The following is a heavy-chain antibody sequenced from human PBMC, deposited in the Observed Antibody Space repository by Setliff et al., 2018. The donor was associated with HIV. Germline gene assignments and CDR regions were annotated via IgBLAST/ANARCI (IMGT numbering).Heavy chain of an antibody. J-gene: IGHJ4*02. D-gene: IGHD2-15*01. CDR3: ARVSSPFLQDGYFGD. V-gene: IGHV1-18*01. Sequence: ASVKVSCKASGYTFTSYGISWVRQAPGQGLEWMGWINAGNGNTKYSQKFQGRVTITRDTSASTAYMELSSLTSADTAMYFCARVSSPFLQDGYFGDWGQGTLVTVSS. CDR2: INAGNGNT. CDR1: GYTFTSYG.